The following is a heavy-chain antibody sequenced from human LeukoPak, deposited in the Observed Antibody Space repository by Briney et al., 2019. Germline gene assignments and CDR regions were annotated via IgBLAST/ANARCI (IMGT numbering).Heavy chain of an antibody. CDR2: IYYSGST. D-gene: IGHD1-14*01. J-gene: IGHJ5*02. V-gene: IGHV4-59*01. CDR3: AKGFRAPGDWFDP. Sequence: PSETLSLTCTVSGGSISSYYWSWIRQPPGKGLEWIGYIYYSGSTNYNPSLKSRVTISVDTSKNQFSLKLSSVTAADTAEYYCAKGFRAPGDWFDPWGQGTLVTVSS. CDR1: GGSISSYY.